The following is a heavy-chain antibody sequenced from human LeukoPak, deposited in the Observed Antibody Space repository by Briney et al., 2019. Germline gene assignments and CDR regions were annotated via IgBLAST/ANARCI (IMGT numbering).Heavy chain of an antibody. J-gene: IGHJ4*02. D-gene: IGHD1-26*01. CDR3: ARGGSYYRFDY. CDR1: GGTFSSYA. V-gene: IGHV1-69*13. Sequence: GASVKVSCKASGGTFSSYAISWVRQAPGQGLEWMGGIIPIFGTANYAQKFQGRVTITADESTSTAYMELRSLRSDDTAVYYCARGGSYYRFDYWGQGTLVTVSS. CDR2: IIPIFGTA.